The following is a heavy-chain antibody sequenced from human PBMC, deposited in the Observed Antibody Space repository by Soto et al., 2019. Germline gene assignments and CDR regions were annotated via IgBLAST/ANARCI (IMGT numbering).Heavy chain of an antibody. CDR2: IVVGSGNT. CDR3: AASAIAVADLYYFDY. J-gene: IGHJ4*02. V-gene: IGHV1-58*02. Sequence: SVKVSCKASGFTFTSSAMQWVRQARGQRLEWIGWIVVGSGNTNYAQKFQERVTITRDMSTSTAYMELSSLRSEDTAVYYCAASAIAVADLYYFDYWGQGTLVTVSS. CDR1: GFTFTSSA. D-gene: IGHD6-19*01.